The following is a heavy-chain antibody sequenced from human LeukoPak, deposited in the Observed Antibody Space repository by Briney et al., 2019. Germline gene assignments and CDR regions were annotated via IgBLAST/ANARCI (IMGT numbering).Heavy chain of an antibody. Sequence: GGSLRLSCAASGFTFSSYAMSWVRQAPGKGLEWVSAISGSGGSTYYADSVKGRFTISRDNSKNTLYLQMNSLRAEDTAVYYCAKDSNCGGDCYSGFAYWGQGTLVTVSS. V-gene: IGHV3-23*01. CDR3: AKDSNCGGDCYSGFAY. CDR2: ISGSGGST. CDR1: GFTFSSYA. J-gene: IGHJ4*02. D-gene: IGHD2-21*02.